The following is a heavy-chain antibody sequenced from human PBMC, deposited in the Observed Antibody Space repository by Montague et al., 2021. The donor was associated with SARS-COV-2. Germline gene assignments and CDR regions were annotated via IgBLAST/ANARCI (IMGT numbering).Heavy chain of an antibody. J-gene: IGHJ4*02. V-gene: IGHV4-59*08. CDR2: VLYNKGT. CDR3: VRHPQYDGLNGPPDF. Sequence: SETLSLTCTVSGVSVTDYYWSWIRQPPGKGLERVGDVLYNKGTNFNPSLKSRVAISVDTSKNQFSLRLTSVTAADTAFYYCVRHPQYDGLNGPPDFWAQGTSVTVSS. CDR1: GVSVTDYY. D-gene: IGHD3-9*01.